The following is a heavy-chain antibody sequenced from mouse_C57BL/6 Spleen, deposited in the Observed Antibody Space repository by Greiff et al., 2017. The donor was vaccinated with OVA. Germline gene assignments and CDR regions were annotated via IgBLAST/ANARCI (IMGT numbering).Heavy chain of an antibody. V-gene: IGHV7-1*01. J-gene: IGHJ4*01. CDR2: SRNKANDYTT. CDR3: ARDAGYAMDY. CDR1: GFTFSDFY. Sequence: EVKLMESGGGLVQSGRSLRLSCATSGFTFSDFYMEWVRQAPGKGLEWIAASRNKANDYTTEYSASVKGRFIVSRDTSQSILYLQMNALRAEDTTIYYCARDAGYAMDYWGQGTSGTVSS.